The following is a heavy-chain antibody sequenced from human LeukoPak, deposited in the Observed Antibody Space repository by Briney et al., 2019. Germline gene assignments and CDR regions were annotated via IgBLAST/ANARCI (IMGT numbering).Heavy chain of an antibody. D-gene: IGHD1-1*01. J-gene: IGHJ4*02. Sequence: GGSLRLSCAASGFTFSTYGTRWVRQAPGKGLEWVAFIRYDGTNKYYADSVKGRFTISRDNSKNTLYLKMNSLRGEDTAVYFCAKDKDPWKSTAISDFDYWGQGTLVTVSS. V-gene: IGHV3-30*02. CDR1: GFTFSTYG. CDR2: IRYDGTNK. CDR3: AKDKDPWKSTAISDFDY.